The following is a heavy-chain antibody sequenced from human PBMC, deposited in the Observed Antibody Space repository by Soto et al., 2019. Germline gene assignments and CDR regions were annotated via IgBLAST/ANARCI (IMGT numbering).Heavy chain of an antibody. CDR1: GYTLTNFG. CDR3: ARVIPGVEAWFDP. Sequence: ASVKVSCKASGYTLTNFGVTWVRRAPGQGLEWMGWISAYTDTPNYAQKFQGRVTMTIDTSTSTAYMDLRSLTSDDTAVYYCARVIPGVEAWFDPWGQGTLVTVSS. J-gene: IGHJ5*02. V-gene: IGHV1-18*01. CDR2: ISAYTDTP. D-gene: IGHD2-2*01.